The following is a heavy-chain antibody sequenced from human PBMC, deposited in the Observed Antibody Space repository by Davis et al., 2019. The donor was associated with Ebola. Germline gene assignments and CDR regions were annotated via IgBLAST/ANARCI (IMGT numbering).Heavy chain of an antibody. CDR1: GGSISSSSYY. CDR3: ARDYGGTRLFDY. CDR2: IYYSGGT. V-gene: IGHV4-39*01. Sequence: SETLSLTCTVSGGSISSSSYYWGWIRQPPGKGLEWIGSIYYSGGTYYNPSLKSRVTISVDTSKNQFSLKLSSVTAADTAVYYCARDYGGTRLFDYWGQGTLVTVSS. J-gene: IGHJ4*02. D-gene: IGHD4-23*01.